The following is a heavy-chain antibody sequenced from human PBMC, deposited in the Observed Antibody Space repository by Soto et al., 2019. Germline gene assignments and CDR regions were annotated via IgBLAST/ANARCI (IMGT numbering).Heavy chain of an antibody. CDR1: GGSISTGIYF. V-gene: IGHV4-31*03. J-gene: IGHJ2*01. D-gene: IGHD3-22*01. CDR2: IFHSGST. Sequence: QVQLQESGPGLVKPSQTLSLTCNVSGGSISTGIYFWSWIRQRPGQGLEWIGYIFHSGSTLYNPSLKRRISMSVDTSKNQFSLKLSAITAADTAVYYCAREVGGKFPTYYPDYWYFDLWGRGTLVTVSS. CDR3: AREVGGKFPTYYPDYWYFDL.